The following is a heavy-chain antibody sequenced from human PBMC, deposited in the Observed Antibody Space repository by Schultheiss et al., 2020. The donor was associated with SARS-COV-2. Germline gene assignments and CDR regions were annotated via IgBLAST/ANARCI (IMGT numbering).Heavy chain of an antibody. J-gene: IGHJ4*02. CDR1: GFTFSDYA. CDR3: ARLFRTTVTDYYFDY. Sequence: GSLRLSCAASGFTFSDYAMTWVRQHPGKGLEWIGYIYHSGSTNYNPSLKSRVTISVDTSKNQFSLKLSSVTAADTAVYYCARLFRTTVTDYYFDYWGQGTLVTVSS. D-gene: IGHD4-17*01. CDR2: IYHSGST. V-gene: IGHV4-59*08.